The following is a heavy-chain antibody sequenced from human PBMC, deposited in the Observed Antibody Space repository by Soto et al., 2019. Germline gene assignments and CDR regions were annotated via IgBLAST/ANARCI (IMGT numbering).Heavy chain of an antibody. V-gene: IGHV3-33*01. CDR2: IWYDGTNE. J-gene: IGHJ6*03. CDR1: GFTFRSYG. CDR3: ARDGTDTVVGTAEVELFYYYLAV. Sequence: QVQLVESGGGVVQPGRSLRLSCAASGFTFRSYGMHWVRQAPGKGLEWVAVIWYDGTNEYYADSVKGRFTFSRDNSKNRLHLQMDSLRAEDTAVYSCARDGTDTVVGTAEVELFYYYLAVWGKGTTVTVS. D-gene: IGHD2-15*01.